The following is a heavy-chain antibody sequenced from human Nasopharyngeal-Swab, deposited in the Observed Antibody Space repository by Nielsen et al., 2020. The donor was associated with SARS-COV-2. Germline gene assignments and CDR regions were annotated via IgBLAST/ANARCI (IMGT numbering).Heavy chain of an antibody. Sequence: GESLTISCAASGFTFSSYDMHWVRQAPGKGLEWVAVISHDGSNRYYADSVKGRFTISRDNSKNTLYLQMNSLRDEDTAVYYCAKVKWDRQAPVDYWGQGTLVTVSS. D-gene: IGHD1-26*01. CDR3: AKVKWDRQAPVDY. J-gene: IGHJ4*02. CDR2: ISHDGSNR. V-gene: IGHV3-30*18. CDR1: GFTFSSYD.